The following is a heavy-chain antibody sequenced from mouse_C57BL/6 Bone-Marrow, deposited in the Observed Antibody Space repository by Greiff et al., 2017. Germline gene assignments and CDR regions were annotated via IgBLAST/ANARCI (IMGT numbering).Heavy chain of an antibody. CDR1: GFNIKDYY. CDR3: TTGGNYVDYAMDY. V-gene: IGHV14-1*01. D-gene: IGHD2-1*01. J-gene: IGHJ4*01. Sequence: EVQLQQSGAELVRPGASVKLSCTASGFNIKDYYMHWVKQRPEQGLEWIGRIDPEDGDTEYAPKFQGKATMTADTSSNTAYLQLSSLTSEDTAVYYVTTGGNYVDYAMDYWGQGTSVTVSS. CDR2: IDPEDGDT.